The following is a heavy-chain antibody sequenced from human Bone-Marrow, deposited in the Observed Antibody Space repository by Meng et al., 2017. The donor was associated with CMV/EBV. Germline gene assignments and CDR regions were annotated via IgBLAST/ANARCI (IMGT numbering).Heavy chain of an antibody. D-gene: IGHD3-22*01. V-gene: IGHV4-34*01. CDR2: INHSGST. CDR1: GGAFSCYD. Sequence: QMQLPQWCVGLPQPPGPLSVYCVVYGGAFSCYDWGRIRQPPGKGLEWIGEINHSGSTHYNPSLKSRVTISVATSKTQFSLKLSSVTAADTAVYYCARGVVYYDSSGYYYWGQGTLVTVSS. CDR3: ARGVVYYDSSGYYY. J-gene: IGHJ4*02.